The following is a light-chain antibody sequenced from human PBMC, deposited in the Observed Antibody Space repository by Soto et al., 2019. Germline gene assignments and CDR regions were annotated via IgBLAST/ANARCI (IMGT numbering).Light chain of an antibody. J-gene: IGLJ7*01. CDR1: SSNIGSNT. Sequence: QSVLTQPPSASGTPGQRVTRSCSGSSSNIGSNTVSLYQHLPGTAPNLLIYTSNQRPSGVPDRFSGSKSGPSASLNISGLQSEDEADYYCATWDERMNGLFGVGTQLHVL. CDR2: TSN. CDR3: ATWDERMNGL. V-gene: IGLV1-44*01.